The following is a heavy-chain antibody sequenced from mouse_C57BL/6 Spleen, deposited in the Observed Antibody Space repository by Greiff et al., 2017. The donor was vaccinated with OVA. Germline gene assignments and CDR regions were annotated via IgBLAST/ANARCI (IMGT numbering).Heavy chain of an antibody. J-gene: IGHJ4*01. CDR2: INYDGSST. CDR3: ARDRYYYGSLYAMDY. CDR1: GFTFSDYY. V-gene: IGHV5-16*01. Sequence: EVHLVESEGGLVQPGSSMKLSCTASGFTFSDYYMAWVRQVPEKGLEWVANINYDGSSTYYLDSLKSRFIISRDNAKNILYLQMSSLKSEDTATYYCARDRYYYGSLYAMDYWGQGTSVTVSS. D-gene: IGHD1-1*01.